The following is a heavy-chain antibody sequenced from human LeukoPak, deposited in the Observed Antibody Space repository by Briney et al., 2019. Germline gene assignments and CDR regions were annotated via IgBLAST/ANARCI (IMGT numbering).Heavy chain of an antibody. CDR3: AKDVPYYYDSSGYSDY. J-gene: IGHJ4*02. V-gene: IGHV3-23*01. CDR2: ISGSGGST. CDR1: GFTFSSYA. D-gene: IGHD3-22*01. Sequence: GGSLRLSCAASGFTFSSYAMSWVRQAPGKGLEWVSDISGSGGSTYYADSVKGRFTISRDKSKNTLYLQMSSLRSEDTAVYYCAKDVPYYYDSSGYSDYWGQGTLVTVSS.